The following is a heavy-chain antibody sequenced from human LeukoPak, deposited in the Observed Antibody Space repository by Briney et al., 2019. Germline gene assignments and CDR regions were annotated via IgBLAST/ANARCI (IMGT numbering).Heavy chain of an antibody. V-gene: IGHV3-7*04. D-gene: IGHD3-10*01. CDR3: ARDGSRLWFGEVWGEMDV. CDR2: INQEGSEK. Sequence: GGSLRLSCAASGFTFSNYWMTWVRQTPGKGLEWVANINQEGSEKYFLDSGKGRLNISRDNAKNSLYLQMNRLRAEDTAVYYCARDGSRLWFGEVWGEMDVWGQGTTVTVSS. J-gene: IGHJ6*02. CDR1: GFTFSNYW.